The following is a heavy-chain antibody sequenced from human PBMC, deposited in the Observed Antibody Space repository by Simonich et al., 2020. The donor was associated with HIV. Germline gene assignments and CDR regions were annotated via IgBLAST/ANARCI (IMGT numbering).Heavy chain of an antibody. CDR3: ARGLAARLSHFDY. Sequence: QVQLQESGPGLVKPSATLSLTCAVSGYSISSGYYWGWIRQPPGKGLEWIGSIYRRGGTYYHPSLKRRFTRSVDTSKNQFSLKRSSVTAADTAVYYCARGLAARLSHFDYWGQGTLVTVSS. CDR1: GYSISSGYY. J-gene: IGHJ4*02. D-gene: IGHD6-6*01. V-gene: IGHV4-38-2*01. CDR2: IYRRGGT.